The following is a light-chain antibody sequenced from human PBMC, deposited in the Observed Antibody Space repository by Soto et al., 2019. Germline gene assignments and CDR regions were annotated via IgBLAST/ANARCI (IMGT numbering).Light chain of an antibody. CDR3: QQYGGSPPGYI. V-gene: IGKV3-20*01. CDR1: QSVSSNF. Sequence: EIVLTQSPGTLSLSPGEGATLSCRASQSVSSNFLAWYQQKPGQAPRLLIYAASSRATGISDRFSGSGSETDFTFTIRRLEPEDFAVYFCQQYGGSPPGYIFGQGTKLEIK. J-gene: IGKJ2*01. CDR2: AAS.